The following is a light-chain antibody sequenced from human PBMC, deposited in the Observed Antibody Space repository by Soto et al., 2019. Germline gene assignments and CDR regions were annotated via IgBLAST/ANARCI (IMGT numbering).Light chain of an antibody. CDR2: AAS. CDR1: QSISGSY. V-gene: IGKV3-20*01. CDR3: QQYGTSPYT. Sequence: EIVLTQSPGTLSLSPRERATLSCRASQSISGSYLAWYQQKPGQAPRLLIFAASNRATGIPDRFNGSVSGTDFTLSISRLEPEDFAVYYCQQYGTSPYTFGQGTKVDIK. J-gene: IGKJ2*01.